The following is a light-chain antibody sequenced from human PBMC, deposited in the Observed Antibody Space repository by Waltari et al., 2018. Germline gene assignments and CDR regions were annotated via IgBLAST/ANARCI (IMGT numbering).Light chain of an antibody. CDR1: QSISNW. Sequence: DIQMTQSPSTLSASVGDRVTITCRASQSISNWLAWYQQKPGKAPKLLIYKASSLESGVPSRFSGSGSGTECTLTISSLQPDDFATYFCQQYETMGTFGQGTKLETK. V-gene: IGKV1-5*03. CDR2: KAS. CDR3: QQYETMGT. J-gene: IGKJ2*01.